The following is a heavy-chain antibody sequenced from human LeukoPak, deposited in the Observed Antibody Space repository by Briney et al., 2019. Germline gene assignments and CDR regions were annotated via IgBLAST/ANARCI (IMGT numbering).Heavy chain of an antibody. CDR3: ARLDGDLEDFDY. Sequence: SETLSLTCTVSGGSISSYYWSWIRQPPGKGLEWIGSIYYSGSTYYNPSLKSRVTISVDTSKNQFSLKLSSVTAADTAVYYCARLDGDLEDFDYWGQGTLVTVSS. CDR1: GGSISSYY. V-gene: IGHV4-59*05. D-gene: IGHD7-27*01. J-gene: IGHJ4*02. CDR2: IYYSGST.